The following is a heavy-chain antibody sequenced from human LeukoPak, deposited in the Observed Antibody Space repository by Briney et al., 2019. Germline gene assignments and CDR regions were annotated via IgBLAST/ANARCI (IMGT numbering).Heavy chain of an antibody. J-gene: IGHJ2*01. CDR3: AKGRYSSGWNWYFDL. D-gene: IGHD6-19*01. CDR2: ISYDGSNK. V-gene: IGHV3-30*18. CDR1: GFTFSSYG. Sequence: GQSLRLSCAASGFTFSSYGMHWVRQAPGKGLEWVAVISYDGSNKDYADSVKGRFTISRDNSKNTLYLQMNSLRAEDTAVYYCAKGRYSSGWNWYFDLWGRGTLVTVSS.